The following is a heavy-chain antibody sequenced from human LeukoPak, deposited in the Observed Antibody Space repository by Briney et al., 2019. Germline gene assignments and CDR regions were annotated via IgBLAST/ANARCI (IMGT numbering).Heavy chain of an antibody. CDR2: ISGYGDSA. CDR1: GFTFSSYA. CDR3: AKEDQYSYVAHFDY. V-gene: IGHV3-23*01. Sequence: GGSLRLSCAASGFTFSSYAMSWVRQAPGKGLEWVSAISGYGDSANYADSVKGRFTISRDNSKNTLYLQMNSLRAEDTAVYYCAKEDQYSYVAHFDYWGQGTLVTVSS. D-gene: IGHD5-18*01. J-gene: IGHJ4*02.